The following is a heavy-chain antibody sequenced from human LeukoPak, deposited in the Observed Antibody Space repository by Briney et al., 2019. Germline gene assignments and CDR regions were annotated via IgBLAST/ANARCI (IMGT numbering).Heavy chain of an antibody. Sequence: SETLSLTCTVSGGSISSYYWSWIRQPPGKGLEWIGYIYYSGSTNYNPSLKRRVTISVDTSKNQFSLKLSSVTAADTAVYYCARLEYSSSSRPFDYWGQGTLVTVSS. V-gene: IGHV4-59*01. J-gene: IGHJ4*02. CDR2: IYYSGST. CDR3: ARLEYSSSSRPFDY. CDR1: GGSISSYY. D-gene: IGHD6-6*01.